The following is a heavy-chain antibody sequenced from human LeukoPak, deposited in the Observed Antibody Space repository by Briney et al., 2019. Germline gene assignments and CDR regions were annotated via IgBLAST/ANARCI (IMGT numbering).Heavy chain of an antibody. CDR1: GFTFSSYW. Sequence: GGSLRLYCAASGFTFSSYWMTWVRQAPGKGLEWVANIKQDGSETNYVDSVKGRFTISRDNAKNALYLQMNTLRAEDTAVYYCAGGITMVRGGDYWGQGTLVTVYS. J-gene: IGHJ4*02. CDR3: AGGITMVRGGDY. CDR2: IKQDGSET. D-gene: IGHD3-10*01. V-gene: IGHV3-7*04.